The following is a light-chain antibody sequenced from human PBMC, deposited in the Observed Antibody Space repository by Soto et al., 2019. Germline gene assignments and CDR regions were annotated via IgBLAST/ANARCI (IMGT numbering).Light chain of an antibody. CDR1: QSVLYSSNNKNY. CDR3: QQSYSTPRT. CDR2: WAS. Sequence: IVMTQSPDSLAVFLGERATINCKSSQSVLYSSNNKNYLAWYQQKPGQPPKLLIYWASTRESGVPDRFSGSGSGTDFTLTISSLQAEDVAVYYCQQSYSTPRTFGQGNKLEI. V-gene: IGKV4-1*01. J-gene: IGKJ1*01.